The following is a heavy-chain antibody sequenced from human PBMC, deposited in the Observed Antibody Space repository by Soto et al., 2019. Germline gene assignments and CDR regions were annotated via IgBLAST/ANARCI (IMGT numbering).Heavy chain of an antibody. CDR1: GGTFSSYT. V-gene: IGHV1-69*08. CDR3: ARDGIAAADTGIGY. D-gene: IGHD6-13*01. Sequence: QVQLVQSGAEVKQPGSSVKVSCKASGGTFSSYTISWVRQAPGQGLEWMGRIIPILGIANYAQKFQGRVTITADKSTSTAYMELSSLRSEDTAVYYCARDGIAAADTGIGYWGQGTLVTVSS. J-gene: IGHJ4*02. CDR2: IIPILGIA.